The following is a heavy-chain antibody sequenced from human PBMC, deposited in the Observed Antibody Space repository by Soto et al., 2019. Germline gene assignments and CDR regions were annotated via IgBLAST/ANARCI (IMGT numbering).Heavy chain of an antibody. CDR2: IYHSGST. CDR1: GGSISSDTYS. D-gene: IGHD4-4*01. J-gene: IGHJ5*02. V-gene: IGHV4-31*03. CDR3: ARSFTITKEANWFDT. Sequence: QVQLQESGPGLVKTSQTLSLTCTVSGGSISSDTYSWSWIRQLPGKGLEWIGYIYHSGSTYFNPSLTGRITILVDTSKTQFSLTLSSVTAADTAVYYCARSFTITKEANWFDTWGQGTQVTVSS.